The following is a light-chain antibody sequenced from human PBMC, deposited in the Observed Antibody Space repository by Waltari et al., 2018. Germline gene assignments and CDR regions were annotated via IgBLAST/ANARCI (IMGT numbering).Light chain of an antibody. J-gene: IGLJ3*02. CDR2: DVS. V-gene: IGLV2-14*03. CDR3: GSYTGSSTWV. CDR1: TIDPGPYNY. Sequence: SARNHPAAVSGSPGPPLTLSPLGTTIDPGPYNYVCWYQQHRGKARKLMIYDVSKRPSGVSNRFSGSKSGNTASLTISGLQAEDEADYYCGSYTGSSTWVFGGGTKLTVL.